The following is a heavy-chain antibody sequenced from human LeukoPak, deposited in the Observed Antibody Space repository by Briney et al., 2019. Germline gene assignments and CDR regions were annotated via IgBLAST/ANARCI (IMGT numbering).Heavy chain of an antibody. CDR1: GYTFTSYG. Sequence: GASVKVSCKVSGYTFTSYGISWVRQAPGQGLEWMGWISAYNGNTNYAQKLQGRVTMTEDTSTDTAYMELSSLRSEDTAVYYCATLRVGASAFDIWGQGTMVTVSS. J-gene: IGHJ3*02. CDR3: ATLRVGASAFDI. CDR2: ISAYNGNT. V-gene: IGHV1-18*01. D-gene: IGHD1-26*01.